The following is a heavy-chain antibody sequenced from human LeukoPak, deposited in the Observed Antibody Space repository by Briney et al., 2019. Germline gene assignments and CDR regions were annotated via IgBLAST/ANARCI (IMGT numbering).Heavy chain of an antibody. CDR2: ISSSGTTI. J-gene: IGHJ6*02. CDR3: AREMATIGYYYYGLDV. V-gene: IGHV3-11*01. Sequence: PGGSLRLSCAASGFTFSDYYMSWIRQAPGKGLEWLSYISSSGTTIFYADSVKGRFTIPRDNAKNSLYLQMNSLGAEDTAVYYCAREMATIGYYYYGLDVWSQGTTVTVSS. D-gene: IGHD5-24*01. CDR1: GFTFSDYY.